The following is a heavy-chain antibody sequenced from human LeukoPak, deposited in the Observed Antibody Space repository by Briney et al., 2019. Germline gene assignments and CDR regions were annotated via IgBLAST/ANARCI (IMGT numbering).Heavy chain of an antibody. CDR1: VYTFTGYY. V-gene: IGHV1-2*02. CDR2: INTNSGGT. CDR3: AREVNYYDSSGYYCDY. D-gene: IGHD3-22*01. J-gene: IGHJ4*02. Sequence: ASVRVSCTGSVYTFTGYYMHWVRQAPGQGVERMGWINTNSGGTNYSQKFQGRVTITRETSISTAYMELSRLRSDDTAVYYCAREVNYYDSSGYYCDYWGQGTLVTVSS.